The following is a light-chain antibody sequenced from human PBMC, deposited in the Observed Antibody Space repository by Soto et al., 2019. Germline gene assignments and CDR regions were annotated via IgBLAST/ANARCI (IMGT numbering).Light chain of an antibody. CDR3: SSFTGSNNYIV. J-gene: IGLJ3*02. CDR1: KSDIGGDNY. Sequence: QSVLTQPPSASGFPGQSVTISCTGPKSDIGGDNYVSWYHRQPGRAPKLIIYEVTERPSGVPGRFSGSKSGDTASLTVTGLQAEDEGEYYCSSFTGSNNYIVFSGGTKVTVL. V-gene: IGLV2-8*01. CDR2: EVT.